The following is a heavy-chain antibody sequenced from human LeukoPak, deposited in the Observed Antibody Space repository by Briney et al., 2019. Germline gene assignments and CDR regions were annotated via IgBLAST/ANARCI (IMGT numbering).Heavy chain of an antibody. CDR3: ARSPNPGGSPYYFDF. CDR2: ISAYNGNT. J-gene: IGHJ4*02. D-gene: IGHD1-26*01. V-gene: IGHV1-18*01. CDR1: GYTFTSYG. Sequence: ASVKVSCKASGYTFTSYGISWVRQAPGQGLEWMGWISAYNGNTNYAQKLQGRVTMTTDTSTSTAYMELRSLRSEDTAMYYCARSPNPGGSPYYFDFWGQGTLVTVSS.